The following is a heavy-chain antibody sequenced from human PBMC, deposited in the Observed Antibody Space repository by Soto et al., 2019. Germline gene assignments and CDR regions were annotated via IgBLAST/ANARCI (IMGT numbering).Heavy chain of an antibody. J-gene: IGHJ4*02. D-gene: IGHD6-13*01. CDR1: GFTFEDHG. CDR3: VKRIAAAGTLDY. CDR2: ISSNGGST. V-gene: IGHV3-64D*08. Sequence: GGSLRLSCAASGFTFEDHGMTWVRQAPGKGLEYVAAISSNGGSTNYADSVKGRFTISRDNSKNTLYLQMSSLRAEDTAVYYCVKRIAAAGTLDYWGQGTLVTVSS.